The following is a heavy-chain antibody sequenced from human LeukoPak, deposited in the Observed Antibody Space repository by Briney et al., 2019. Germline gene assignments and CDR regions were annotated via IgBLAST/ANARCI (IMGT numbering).Heavy chain of an antibody. Sequence: PSETLSLTCAVYGGSFSDYSWTWIRQPPGKGLEWIGEIDHSGSTNYNPSLKSRVTISVDTSKNQFSLKLSSVTAADTAVYYCASLRRYCSGGSCYWNWFDPWGQGTLVTVSS. D-gene: IGHD2-15*01. J-gene: IGHJ5*02. CDR1: GGSFSDYS. CDR2: IDHSGST. V-gene: IGHV4-34*01. CDR3: ASLRRYCSGGSCYWNWFDP.